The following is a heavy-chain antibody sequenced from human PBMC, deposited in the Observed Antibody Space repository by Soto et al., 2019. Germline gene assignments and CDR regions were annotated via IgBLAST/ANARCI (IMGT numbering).Heavy chain of an antibody. CDR3: ARGRATYCSSTSCYCLDY. CDR2: IYYSGST. V-gene: IGHV4-59*01. J-gene: IGHJ4*02. D-gene: IGHD2-2*01. CDR1: GGSISSYY. Sequence: SETLSLTCTVSGGSISSYYWSWIRQPPGKGLEWIGYIYYSGSTNYNPSLKSRVTISVDTSKNQFSLKLSSVTAADTAVYYCARGRATYCSSTSCYCLDYWGQGTLVTGSS.